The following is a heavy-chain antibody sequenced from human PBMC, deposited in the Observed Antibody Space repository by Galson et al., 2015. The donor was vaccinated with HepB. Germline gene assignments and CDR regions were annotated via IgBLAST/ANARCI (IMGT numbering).Heavy chain of an antibody. CDR1: GFTFSSYS. CDR3: ARDGGRVAGTHFDC. Sequence: SLRLSCAASGFTFSSYSMNWVRQAPGKGLEWVSYISSSSSTIYYADSVKGRFTISRDNAKNSLYLQMNSLRAEDTAVYYCARDGGRVAGTHFDCWGQGTLVTVSS. D-gene: IGHD6-19*01. J-gene: IGHJ4*02. V-gene: IGHV3-48*04. CDR2: ISSSSSTI.